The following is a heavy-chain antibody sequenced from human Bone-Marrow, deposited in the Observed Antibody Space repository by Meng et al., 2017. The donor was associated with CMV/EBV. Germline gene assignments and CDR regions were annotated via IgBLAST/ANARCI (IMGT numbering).Heavy chain of an antibody. D-gene: IGHD2-8*01. V-gene: IGHV3-30-3*01. CDR1: GFTFSSYA. J-gene: IGHJ5*02. CDR2: ISYDGSNK. Sequence: GESLKISCAASGFTFSSYAMHWVRQAPGKGLEWVAVISYDGSNKYYADSVKGRFTISRVNSKNTLYLQMHSLRAEDTAVYYCAKDRVMVYASWFDPWGQGTLVTVSS. CDR3: AKDRVMVYASWFDP.